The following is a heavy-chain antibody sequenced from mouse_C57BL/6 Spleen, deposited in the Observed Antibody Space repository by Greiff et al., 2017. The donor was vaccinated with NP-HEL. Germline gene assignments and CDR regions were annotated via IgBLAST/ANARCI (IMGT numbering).Heavy chain of an antibody. CDR3: ARSGSGSSYGFAY. J-gene: IGHJ3*01. Sequence: QVQLQQPGAELVRPGTSVKLSCKASGYTFTSYWMHWVKQRPGQGLEWIGVIDPSDSYTNYNQKFKGKATLTVDTSSSTAYMQLSSLTSEDSAVYYCARSGSGSSYGFAYWGQGTLVTVSA. CDR2: IDPSDSYT. V-gene: IGHV1-59*01. D-gene: IGHD1-1*01. CDR1: GYTFTSYW.